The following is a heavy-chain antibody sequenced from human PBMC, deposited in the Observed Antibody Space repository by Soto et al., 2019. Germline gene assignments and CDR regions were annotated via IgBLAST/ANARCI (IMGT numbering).Heavy chain of an antibody. CDR2: MYHSGST. Sequence: SPTCRVFGFPLRSTYYRGGVRQPPGKGREWGGSMYHSGSTYYDTFLKSRVTISLDMSNRPFSLKLTSVTAADTAIYYCARQSYSSGYMFDYWGRGTLVNVSS. D-gene: IGHD5-18*01. V-gene: IGHV4-38-2*02. CDR3: ARQSYSSGYMFDY. CDR1: GFPLRSTYY. J-gene: IGHJ4*02.